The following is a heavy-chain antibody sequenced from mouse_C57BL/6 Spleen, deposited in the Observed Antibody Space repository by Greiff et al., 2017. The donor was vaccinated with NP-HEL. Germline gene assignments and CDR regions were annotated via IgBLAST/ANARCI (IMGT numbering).Heavy chain of an antibody. D-gene: IGHD2-1*01. CDR1: GYTFTDYN. Sequence: EVQLQQSGPELVKPGASVKIPCKASGYTFTDYNMDWVKQSHGKSLEWIGDINPNNGGTIYNQKFKGKATLTVDKSSSTAYMELRSLTSEDTAVYYWARRSYYGKGPYFDVWGTGTTVTVSS. CDR3: ARRSYYGKGPYFDV. J-gene: IGHJ1*03. V-gene: IGHV1-18*01. CDR2: INPNNGGT.